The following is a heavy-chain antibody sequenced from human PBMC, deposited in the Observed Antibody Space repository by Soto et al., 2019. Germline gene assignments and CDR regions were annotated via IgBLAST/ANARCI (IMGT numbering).Heavy chain of an antibody. D-gene: IGHD3-3*01. CDR2: IYYSGST. CDR3: ASNYDFWSGYYTGGYYYGMDV. J-gene: IGHJ6*02. Sequence: SETLSLTCTVSGGSISSYYWSWIRQPPGKGLEWIGYIYYSGSTNYNPSLKSRVTISVDTSKNQFSLKLSSVTAADTAVYYCASNYDFWSGYYTGGYYYGMDVSGQATTVTVS. CDR1: GGSISSYY. V-gene: IGHV4-59*01.